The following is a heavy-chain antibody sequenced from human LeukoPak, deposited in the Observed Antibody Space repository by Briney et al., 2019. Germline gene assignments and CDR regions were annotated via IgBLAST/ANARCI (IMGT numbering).Heavy chain of an antibody. CDR2: IKQDGSEK. CDR1: GFTFSSYW. D-gene: IGHD3-10*01. CDR3: AKNSLVWFGELFGAFDI. J-gene: IGHJ3*02. Sequence: PGGSLRLSCAASGFTFSSYWMSWVRQAPGKGLEWVANIKQDGSEKYYVDSVKGRFTISRDNSKNTLYLQMNSLRAEDTAVYYCAKNSLVWFGELFGAFDIWGQGIMVTVSS. V-gene: IGHV3-7*03.